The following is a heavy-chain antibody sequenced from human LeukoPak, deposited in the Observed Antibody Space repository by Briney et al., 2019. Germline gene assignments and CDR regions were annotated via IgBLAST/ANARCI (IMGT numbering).Heavy chain of an antibody. Sequence: SSETLSLTCTVSGGSISSSSYYWGWIRQPPGKGLEWIGEINHSGSTNYNPSLKSRVTISVDTSKNQFSLKLSSVTAADTAVYYCARVWYYRSAFDIWGQGTMVTVSS. J-gene: IGHJ3*02. D-gene: IGHD1-14*01. CDR1: GGSISSSSYY. V-gene: IGHV4-39*07. CDR3: ARVWYYRSAFDI. CDR2: INHSGST.